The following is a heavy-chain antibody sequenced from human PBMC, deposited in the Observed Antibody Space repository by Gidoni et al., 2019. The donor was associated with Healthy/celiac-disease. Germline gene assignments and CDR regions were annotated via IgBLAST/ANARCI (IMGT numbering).Heavy chain of an antibody. CDR1: GFSLSTSGMC. Sequence: QVTLRESGPALVKPTQTLTLTCTFSGFSLSTSGMCVSWIRQPPGKALEWLARIDWDDDKYYSTSLKTRLTISKDTSKNQVVLTMTNMDPVDTATYYCARAYIAVAGPRPQYYYYGMDVWGQGTTVTVSS. J-gene: IGHJ6*02. CDR2: IDWDDDK. CDR3: ARAYIAVAGPRPQYYYYGMDV. V-gene: IGHV2-70*15. D-gene: IGHD6-19*01.